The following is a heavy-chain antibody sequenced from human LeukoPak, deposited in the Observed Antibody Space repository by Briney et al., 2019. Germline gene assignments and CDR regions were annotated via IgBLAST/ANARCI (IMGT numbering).Heavy chain of an antibody. Sequence: GGSLRLSCAASGITFSSYGMSWVRQAPGKGLEWVSVIYSGGSTYYADSVKGRFTISRDNSKNTLYLQMNSLRAEDTAVYYCVRSAYSSGWYVGTDYWGQGTLVTVSS. CDR2: IYSGGST. V-gene: IGHV3-53*01. CDR3: VRSAYSSGWYVGTDY. CDR1: GITFSSYG. J-gene: IGHJ4*02. D-gene: IGHD6-19*01.